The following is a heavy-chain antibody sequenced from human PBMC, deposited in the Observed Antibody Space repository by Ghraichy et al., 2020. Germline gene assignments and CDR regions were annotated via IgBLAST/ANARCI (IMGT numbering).Heavy chain of an antibody. V-gene: IGHV3-23*01. CDR1: GFTFSSYA. CDR2: ISGSGGST. J-gene: IGHJ4*02. Sequence: LSLTCAASGFTFSSYAMSWVRQAPGKGLEWVSAISGSGGSTYYADSVKGRFTISRDNSKNTLYLQMNSLRAEDTAVYYCAKDHRYYDFWSGVLLFDYWGQGTLVTVSS. D-gene: IGHD3-3*01. CDR3: AKDHRYYDFWSGVLLFDY.